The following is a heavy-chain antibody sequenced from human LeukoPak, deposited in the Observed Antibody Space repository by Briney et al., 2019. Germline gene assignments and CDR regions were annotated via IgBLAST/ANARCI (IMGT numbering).Heavy chain of an antibody. Sequence: GGSLRLSCAASGFTFSSYSMNWVRQAPGKGLEWVSSISSSSSYIYYADSVKGRFTISRDNAKNSLYLQMNSLRAEDTAVYYCARVRSGWYYFDYWGQETLVTVSS. CDR1: GFTFSSYS. D-gene: IGHD6-19*01. J-gene: IGHJ4*02. CDR2: ISSSSSYI. V-gene: IGHV3-21*01. CDR3: ARVRSGWYYFDY.